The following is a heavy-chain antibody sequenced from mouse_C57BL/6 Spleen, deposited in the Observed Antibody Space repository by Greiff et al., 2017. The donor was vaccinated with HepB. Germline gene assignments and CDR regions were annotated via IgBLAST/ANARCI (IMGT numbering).Heavy chain of an antibody. D-gene: IGHD4-1*01. V-gene: IGHV1-80*01. CDR3: ARWGLGRNYFDY. J-gene: IGHJ2*01. CDR1: GYAFSSYW. Sequence: QVQLQQSGAELVKPGASVKISCKASGYAFSSYWMNWVKQRPGKGLEWIGQIYPGDGDTNYNGKFKGKATLTADKSSSTAYMQLSSLTSEDSAVYFCARWGLGRNYFDYWGQGTTLTVSS. CDR2: IYPGDGDT.